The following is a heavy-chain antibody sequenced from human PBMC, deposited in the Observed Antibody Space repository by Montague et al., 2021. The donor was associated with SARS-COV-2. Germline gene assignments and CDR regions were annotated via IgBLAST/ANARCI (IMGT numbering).Heavy chain of an antibody. CDR3: ARWSYGSGCYHALDF. CDR1: GDSVSRRKYY. CDR2: IYYTGTP. D-gene: IGHD3-10*01. J-gene: IGHJ4*02. V-gene: IGHV4-39*01. Sequence: SETLSLTCTVSGDSVSRRKYYCAWIRQPPGKGLEWIGNIYYTGTPYDXPSLRSHVTMSVDTSKNQFSLKMRSVTAADTAVYYCARWSYGSGCYHALDFWGQGTVVTVSS.